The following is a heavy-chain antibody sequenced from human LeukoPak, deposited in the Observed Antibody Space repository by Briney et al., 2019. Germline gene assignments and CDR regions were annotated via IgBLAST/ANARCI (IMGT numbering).Heavy chain of an antibody. CDR3: ARIVAAAAGTNWFDP. J-gene: IGHJ5*02. CDR1: GGSISSSSYY. CDR2: IYYRGDT. Sequence: PSETLSLTCTVSGGSISSSSYYWGWIRQSPGKGLEWIGYIYYRGDTEYNPSLKSRVTMSVDTSKNQFSLNLNSVTAVDTAVYYCARIVAAAAGTNWFDPWGQGTLVTVSS. V-gene: IGHV4-61*05. D-gene: IGHD6-13*01.